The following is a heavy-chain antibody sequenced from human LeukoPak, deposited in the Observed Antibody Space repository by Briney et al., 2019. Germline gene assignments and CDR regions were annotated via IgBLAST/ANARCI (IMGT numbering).Heavy chain of an antibody. V-gene: IGHV3-33*01. J-gene: IGHJ5*02. CDR3: ARLYGTYPGWFGP. CDR1: GFTFSSYG. Sequence: PGGSLRLSCAASGFTFSSYGMHWVRQAPGKGLEWVAVIWYDGSNKYYADSVKGRFTISRDNSKNTLYLQMNSLRAEDTAVYYCARLYGTYPGWFGPWGQGTLVTVSS. D-gene: IGHD4-17*01. CDR2: IWYDGSNK.